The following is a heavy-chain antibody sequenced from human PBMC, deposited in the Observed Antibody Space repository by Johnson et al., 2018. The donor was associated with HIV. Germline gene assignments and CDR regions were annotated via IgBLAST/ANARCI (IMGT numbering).Heavy chain of an antibody. CDR1: GFTFSNYA. V-gene: IGHV3-30-3*01. Sequence: QVQLVESGGGVVQPGRSLRLSCAASGFTFSNYAIHWVRQAPGKGLEWVAVISSDGSTKYYADSVKGRFTISRDNSKNTLSLQMNSPRVDDTAIYYCARVRAGRENAFDIWGQGTMVTISS. D-gene: IGHD1-26*01. CDR3: ARVRAGRENAFDI. J-gene: IGHJ3*02. CDR2: ISSDGSTK.